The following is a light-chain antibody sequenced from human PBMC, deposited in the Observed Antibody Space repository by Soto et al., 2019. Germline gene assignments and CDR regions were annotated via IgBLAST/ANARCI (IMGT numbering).Light chain of an antibody. J-gene: IGKJ5*01. CDR2: DAS. V-gene: IGKV3-20*01. CDR1: QTVRNNY. CDR3: QQFGSSLFT. Sequence: EFVLTQSPGTLSLSPGERATLSCMASQTVRNNYLAWYQQKPGQAPRLLIYDASSRATGIPDRFSGGGSGTDFTLTISRLEPEDFAVYYCQQFGSSLFTFGQGTRLEIK.